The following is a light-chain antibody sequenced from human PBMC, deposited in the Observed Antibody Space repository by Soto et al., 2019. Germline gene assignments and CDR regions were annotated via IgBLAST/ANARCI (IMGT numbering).Light chain of an antibody. CDR1: SSDGGRYEY. Sequence: SVLTQPRSVSGSPGQSVTISCTGSSSDGGRYEYVSWYQQHPGKVPKLIIYDVSERPAGVPARFSGSKSGNTASLTISGLQAEDEADYSCCSFAGSYTYVFGGGTKVTVL. V-gene: IGLV2-11*01. CDR3: CSFAGSYTYV. J-gene: IGLJ1*01. CDR2: DVS.